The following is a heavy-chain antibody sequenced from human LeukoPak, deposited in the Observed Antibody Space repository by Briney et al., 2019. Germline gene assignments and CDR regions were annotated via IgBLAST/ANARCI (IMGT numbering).Heavy chain of an antibody. CDR2: IIPILGIA. CDR1: GGTFSSYA. V-gene: IGHV1-69*04. J-gene: IGHJ4*02. Sequence: ASVKVSCKASGGTFSSYAISWVRQAPGQGLEWMGRIIPILGIANYAQKFQGRVTITADKSTSTAYMELSCLRSEDTAVYYCARETMITMIVVALDYWGQGTLVTVSS. CDR3: ARETMITMIVVALDY. D-gene: IGHD3-22*01.